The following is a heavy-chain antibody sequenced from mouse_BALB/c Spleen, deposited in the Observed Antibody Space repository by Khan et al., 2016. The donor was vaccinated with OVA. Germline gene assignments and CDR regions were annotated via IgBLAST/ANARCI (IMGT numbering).Heavy chain of an antibody. Sequence: EVQLVESGGGLVKPGGSLKLSCAASGFTFSTYAMSRVRQTPEKRLEWVATISSDGDYTYFPDNVTGRFTISRDNAKNTLCLQMTSLRSEDTAMYYCARSPYGNFAYWGQGTLVTVSA. V-gene: IGHV5-9-3*01. CDR1: GFTFSTYA. CDR3: ARSPYGNFAY. J-gene: IGHJ3*01. CDR2: ISSDGDYT. D-gene: IGHD2-1*01.